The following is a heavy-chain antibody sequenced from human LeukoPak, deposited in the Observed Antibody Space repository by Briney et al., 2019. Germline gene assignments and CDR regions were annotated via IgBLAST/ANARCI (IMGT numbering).Heavy chain of an antibody. J-gene: IGHJ6*03. CDR3: AHSSGYPKYYYYYMDV. V-gene: IGHV1-18*01. CDR2: ISAYNGNT. D-gene: IGHD6-19*01. Sequence: VASVKVSCEASGYTFTSYGISWVRQTPGQGLEWMGWISAYNGNTNYAQKLQGRVTMTTDTSTSTAYMELRSLRSDDTAVYYCAHSSGYPKYYYYYMDVWGKGTTVTVSS. CDR1: GYTFTSYG.